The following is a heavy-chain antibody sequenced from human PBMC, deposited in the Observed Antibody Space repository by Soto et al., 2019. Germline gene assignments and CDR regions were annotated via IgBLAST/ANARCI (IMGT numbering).Heavy chain of an antibody. V-gene: IGHV4-34*01. D-gene: IGHD7-27*01. CDR3: ARGWGRIFDN. Sequence: SETLTLTCAIYGESFSGFYWSWIRQPPGKGLEWIGEISHSGSTNYNPSLKSRVTISVDTSKNQFSLKLSSVTAADTAVYYCARGWGRIFDNWGQETLVTVAS. CDR1: GESFSGFY. J-gene: IGHJ4*02. CDR2: ISHSGST.